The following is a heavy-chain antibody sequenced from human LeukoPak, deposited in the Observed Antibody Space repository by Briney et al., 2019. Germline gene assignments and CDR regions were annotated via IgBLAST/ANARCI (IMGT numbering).Heavy chain of an antibody. V-gene: IGHV3-48*03. CDR3: ARGLRIRGASYYFDY. Sequence: GGSLRLSCAASGFTFGSPEMNWVRQAPGKGLEWISYITISGSTTYYADSVKGRFTIPRDNAENSLYLQMNSLRAEDTAVYYCARGLRIRGASYYFDYWGQGTLVTVSS. CDR1: GFTFGSPE. CDR2: ITISGSTT. J-gene: IGHJ4*02. D-gene: IGHD3-10*01.